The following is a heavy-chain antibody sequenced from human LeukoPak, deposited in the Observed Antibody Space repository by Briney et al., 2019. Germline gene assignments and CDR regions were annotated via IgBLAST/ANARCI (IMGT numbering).Heavy chain of an antibody. CDR3: ARDLRYSSGWYVN. Sequence: ASVKVSCKASGYTFTGYYMHWVRQAPGQGLEWMGRINPNSGGTNYAQKFQGRVTMTSDTSISTAYMELSRLRSDDTAVYYCARDLRYSSGWYVNWGQGTLVTVSS. D-gene: IGHD6-19*01. CDR2: INPNSGGT. V-gene: IGHV1-2*06. CDR1: GYTFTGYY. J-gene: IGHJ4*02.